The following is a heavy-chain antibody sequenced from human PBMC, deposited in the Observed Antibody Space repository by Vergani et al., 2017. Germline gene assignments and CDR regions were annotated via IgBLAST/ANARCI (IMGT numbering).Heavy chain of an antibody. V-gene: IGHV3-30*04. CDR1: GFTFSSYA. J-gene: IGHJ3*02. Sequence: QVQLVESGGGVVQPGRSLRLSCAASGFTFSSYAMHWARQAPGKGLEWVAFISYDGSNKYYADSVKGRFTISRDNSKNTLYVQMNSLRAEDTAVYYCASPDTGSYRGRPLNIWGKGTRVTVSS. CDR3: ASPDTGSYRGRPLNI. CDR2: ISYDGSNK. D-gene: IGHD1-26*01.